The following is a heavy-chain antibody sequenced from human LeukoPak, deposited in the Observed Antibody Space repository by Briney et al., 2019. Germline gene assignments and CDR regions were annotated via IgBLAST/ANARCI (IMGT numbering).Heavy chain of an antibody. Sequence: SVKVSCKAPGGTFSSYAISWVRQAPGQGLEWVGGIIPIFGTANYAQKFQGRVTITADESTSTAYMELSSLRSEDTAVYYCARDGGTMVRGVTSSPGRYYYYYMDVWGKGTTVTVSS. CDR2: IIPIFGTA. CDR1: GGTFSSYA. V-gene: IGHV1-69*13. CDR3: ARDGGTMVRGVTSSPGRYYYYYMDV. D-gene: IGHD3-10*01. J-gene: IGHJ6*03.